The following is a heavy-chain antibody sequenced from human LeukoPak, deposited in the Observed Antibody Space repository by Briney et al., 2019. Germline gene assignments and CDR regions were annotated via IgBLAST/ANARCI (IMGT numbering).Heavy chain of an antibody. CDR2: IFGSGGSP. D-gene: IGHD5-18*01. CDR1: GFTFCSHA. J-gene: IGHJ4*02. V-gene: IGHV3-23*01. CDR3: GKTTVGYSSGQKPAWPVDY. Sequence: GGSLRLSCEASGFTFCSHAMYWVRQAPGKGLEWVAGIFGSGGSPHYADPVKGRFTISRDNSRDTVYLQINSLRAEDTAVYYCGKTTVGYSSGQKPAWPVDYWGQGTLVTVSS.